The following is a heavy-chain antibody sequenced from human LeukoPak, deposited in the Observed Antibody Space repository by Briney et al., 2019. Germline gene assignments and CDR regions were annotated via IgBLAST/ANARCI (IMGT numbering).Heavy chain of an antibody. CDR1: GFTVSSNY. J-gene: IGHJ1*01. CDR3: ARGGNSMSEYFQH. Sequence: GGSLRLSCAASGFTVSSNYMSWVRQAPGKGLEWVSVIYSGGSTYYADSVKGRFTISRDNSKNTLYLQMNSLRAEDTAVYYCARGGNSMSEYFQHWGQGTLVTVSS. CDR2: IYSGGST. V-gene: IGHV3-66*01. D-gene: IGHD4-23*01.